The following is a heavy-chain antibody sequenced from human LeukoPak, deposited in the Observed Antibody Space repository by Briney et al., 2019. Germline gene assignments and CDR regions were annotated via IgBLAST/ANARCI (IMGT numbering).Heavy chain of an antibody. D-gene: IGHD6-13*01. V-gene: IGHV3-20*04. J-gene: IGHJ6*03. Sequence: PGGSLRLSCAASGFTFDDYGMSWVRQAPGKGLEWVSGMNWNGGSTGYADSVKGRFTISRDNAKNSLYLQMNSLRAEDTALYYCAKDIAAAGTSGGYMDVWGKGTTVTISS. CDR3: AKDIAAAGTSGGYMDV. CDR2: MNWNGGST. CDR1: GFTFDDYG.